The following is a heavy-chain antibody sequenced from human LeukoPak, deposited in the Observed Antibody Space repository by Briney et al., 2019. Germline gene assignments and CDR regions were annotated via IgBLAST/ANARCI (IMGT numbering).Heavy chain of an antibody. CDR2: ISYDGSNK. CDR1: GFTFSSYG. D-gene: IGHD3-10*01. V-gene: IGHV3-30*18. J-gene: IGHJ4*02. Sequence: GGSLRLSCAASGFTFSSYGMHWVRQAPGKGLEWVAVISYDGSNKYYADSVKGRFTISRDNSKNTLYLQMNSLRAGDTAVYYCAKVRVTMVQGVTDYWGQGTLVTVSS. CDR3: AKVRVTMVQGVTDY.